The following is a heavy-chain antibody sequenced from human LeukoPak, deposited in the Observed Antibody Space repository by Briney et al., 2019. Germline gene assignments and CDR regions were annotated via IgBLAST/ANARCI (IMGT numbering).Heavy chain of an antibody. Sequence: GGSLRLSCAASGFTFSNYAMGWVRQAPGKGLEWVAVISYDGSNKYYADSVKGRFTISRDNSKNTLYLQMNSLRAEDTAVYYCAADGYSSPFDHWGQGTLVTVSS. V-gene: IGHV3-30-3*01. CDR1: GFTFSNYA. CDR2: ISYDGSNK. D-gene: IGHD5-24*01. J-gene: IGHJ4*02. CDR3: AADGYSSPFDH.